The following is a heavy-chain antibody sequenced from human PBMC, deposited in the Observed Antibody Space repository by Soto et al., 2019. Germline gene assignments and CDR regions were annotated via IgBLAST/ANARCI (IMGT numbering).Heavy chain of an antibody. CDR3: ARSWGYLDY. V-gene: IGHV3-53*01. CDR2: IYSDGTT. J-gene: IGHJ4*02. Sequence: EVQVVESGGGLIQPGGSLRLSCAASGFIVSSNYMSWVRQAPGKGLEWVSIIYSDGTTDYAVSVEGRFTISRDKSKNTLYLQMNSLRAGDTAVYYCARSWGYLDYCGQGTLVTVSS. CDR1: GFIVSSNY. D-gene: IGHD3-16*01.